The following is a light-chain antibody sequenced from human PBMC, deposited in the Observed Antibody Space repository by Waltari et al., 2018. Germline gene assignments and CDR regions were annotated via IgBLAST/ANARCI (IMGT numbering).Light chain of an antibody. J-gene: IGLJ2*01. CDR1: SGHSSYT. V-gene: IGLV4-69*01. CDR3: QTWGTDIHVV. Sequence: QLVLTQSPSASASLGASVKLPCTLSSGHSSYTIAWHQHQPGKGPRYLMKVNSDGSHSKGDGIPDRFSGSSSGAERYLTISSLQSEDEADYHCQTWGTDIHVVFGGGTKLTVL. CDR2: VNSDGSH.